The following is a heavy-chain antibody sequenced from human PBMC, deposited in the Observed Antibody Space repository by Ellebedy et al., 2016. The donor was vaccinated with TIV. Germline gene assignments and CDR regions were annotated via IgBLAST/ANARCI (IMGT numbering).Heavy chain of an antibody. D-gene: IGHD3-10*01. CDR3: ARDQGEWLRHNGMDV. V-gene: IGHV1-69*04. Sequence: AASVKVSCKASGYTFTGYYMHWVRQAPGQGLEWMGRIVPILDLADYAQKFQGRVAITADKSTSTAYMELSSLRAEDTAVYYCARDQGEWLRHNGMDVWGQGTTVTVSS. CDR2: IVPILDLA. J-gene: IGHJ6*02. CDR1: GYTFTGYY.